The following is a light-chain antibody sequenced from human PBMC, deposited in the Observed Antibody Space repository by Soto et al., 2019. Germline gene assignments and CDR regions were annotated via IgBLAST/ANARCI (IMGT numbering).Light chain of an antibody. CDR3: SSYTSISSWV. V-gene: IGLV2-14*02. J-gene: IGLJ3*02. CDR2: EDS. CDR1: SSDIGNYNL. Sequence: QSALTQPASVSGSPGQSITISCIGTSSDIGNYNLVSWYQQHPGKAPKLMIYEDSRRPSGVSNRFSGSKSGNTASLTISGLQAEDEADYYCSSYTSISSWVFGGGTKVTVL.